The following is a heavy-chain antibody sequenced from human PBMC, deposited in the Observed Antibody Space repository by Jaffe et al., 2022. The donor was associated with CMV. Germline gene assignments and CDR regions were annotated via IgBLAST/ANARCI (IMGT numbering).Heavy chain of an antibody. CDR2: IYHSGST. D-gene: IGHD6-19*01. Sequence: QVQLQESGPGLVKPSGTLSLTCAVSGGSISSSNWWSWVRQPPGKGLEWIGEIYHSGSTNYNPSLKSRVTISVDKSKNQFSLKLSSVTAADTAVYYCARETGRQWLEGGVNAFDIWGQGTMVTVSS. CDR3: ARETGRQWLEGGVNAFDI. V-gene: IGHV4-4*02. CDR1: GGSISSSNW. J-gene: IGHJ3*02.